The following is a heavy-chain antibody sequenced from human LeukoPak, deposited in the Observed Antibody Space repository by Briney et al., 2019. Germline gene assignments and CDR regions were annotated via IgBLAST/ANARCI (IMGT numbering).Heavy chain of an antibody. J-gene: IGHJ4*02. V-gene: IGHV4-39*07. D-gene: IGHD3-22*01. CDR3: ARGPFTYYYDSSGYLH. CDR1: GGSIRSSYHY. CDR2: INHSGST. Sequence: PSETLSLTCTVSGGSIRSSYHYWGWIRQPPGKGLEWIGEINHSGSTNYNPSLKGRVTISVDTSKNQFSLKLSSVTAADTAVYYCARGPFTYYYDSSGYLHWGQGTLVTVSS.